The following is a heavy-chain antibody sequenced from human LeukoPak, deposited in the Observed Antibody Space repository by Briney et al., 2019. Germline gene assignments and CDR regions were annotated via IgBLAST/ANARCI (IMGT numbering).Heavy chain of an antibody. J-gene: IGHJ4*02. D-gene: IGHD5-24*01. Sequence: AASVKVSRKASGYTFTSYGISWVRQAPGQGLEWMGWIRVYNGDTNYAQKFKGRVTMTTDTSINTAYMELRSLGSDDTAVYYCARGGSRVTTINILDYWGQGTLVTVSS. V-gene: IGHV1-18*01. CDR1: GYTFTSYG. CDR2: IRVYNGDT. CDR3: ARGGSRVTTINILDY.